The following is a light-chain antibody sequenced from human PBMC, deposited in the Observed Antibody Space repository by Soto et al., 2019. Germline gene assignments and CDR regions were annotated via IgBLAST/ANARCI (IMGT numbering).Light chain of an antibody. CDR2: DND. J-gene: IGLJ1*01. CDR1: TSNIGSNY. CDR3: GTWDTSLSAYV. Sequence: QSVLTQPPSVSAAPGQKVTISCSGSTSNIGSNYVSWYQQLPGTAPKLLIYDNDQRPSGGPDRFSGSKSGTSATLGITGLQTGDEADYYCGTWDTSLSAYVFGTGTKVTVL. V-gene: IGLV1-51*01.